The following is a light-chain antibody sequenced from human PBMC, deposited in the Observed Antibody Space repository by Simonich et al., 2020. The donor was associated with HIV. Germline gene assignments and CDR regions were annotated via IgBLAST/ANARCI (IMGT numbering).Light chain of an antibody. V-gene: IGKV1-39*01. CDR2: AEF. CDR3: QQSYSTPYT. CDR1: QSTRSY. J-gene: IGKJ2*01. Sequence: DIQMTQSPSSLSASVGNRVHSTCRESQSTRSYLNWSQHKPGKAPKVLIYAEFSLQSGVPSRFSGSGSGTDFTLTISSLQPEDFATYYCQQSYSTPYTFGQGTKLEIK.